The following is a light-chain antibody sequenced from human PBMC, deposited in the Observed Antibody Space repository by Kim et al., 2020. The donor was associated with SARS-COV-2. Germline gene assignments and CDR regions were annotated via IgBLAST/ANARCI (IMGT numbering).Light chain of an antibody. CDR2: DVT. J-gene: IGLJ2*01. CDR1: NSDVGGYNY. Sequence: GQSITISCTGTNSDVGGYNYVSWYQQHPDKVPRLMIYDVTNRPSGVSNRFSGSKSGNTASLTISGLRAEDEAVYYCSSYTSSSTLVFGGGTQLTVL. V-gene: IGLV2-14*03. CDR3: SSYTSSSTLV.